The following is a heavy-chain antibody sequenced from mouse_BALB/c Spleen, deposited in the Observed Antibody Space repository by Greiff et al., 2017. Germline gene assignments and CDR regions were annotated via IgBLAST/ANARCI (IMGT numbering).Heavy chain of an antibody. CDR2: INSNGGST. CDR3: ARAKNYGNPAWFAY. D-gene: IGHD2-1*01. V-gene: IGHV5-6-3*01. Sequence: EVQGVESGGGLVQPGGSLKLSCAASGFTFSSYGMSWVRQTPDKRLELVATINSNGGSTYYPDSVKGRFTISRDNAKNTLYLQMSSLKSEDTAMYYCARAKNYGNPAWFAYWGQGTLVTVSA. CDR1: GFTFSSYG. J-gene: IGHJ3*01.